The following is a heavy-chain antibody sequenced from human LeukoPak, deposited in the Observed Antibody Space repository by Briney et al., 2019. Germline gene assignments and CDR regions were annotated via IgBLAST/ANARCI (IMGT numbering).Heavy chain of an antibody. CDR1: GFTFSSYG. CDR3: ARGVRYRSGDYIDY. J-gene: IGHJ4*02. CDR2: IWYDGSNK. Sequence: GGSLRLSCAASGFTFSSYGMHWVRQAPGKGLEWVAVIWYDGSNKYYADSVKGRFTISRDNSKNTLYLQMNSLRAEDTAVYYCARGVRYRSGDYIDYWGQGTLVIVSS. V-gene: IGHV3-33*01. D-gene: IGHD3-10*01.